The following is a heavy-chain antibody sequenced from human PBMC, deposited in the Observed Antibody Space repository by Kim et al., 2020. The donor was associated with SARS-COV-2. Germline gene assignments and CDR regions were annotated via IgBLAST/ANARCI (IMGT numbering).Heavy chain of an antibody. CDR3: ARGGIAARDY. J-gene: IGHJ4*02. Sequence: SETLSLTCAVYGGSFSGYYWSWIRQPPGKGLEWIGEINHSGSTNYNPSLKSRVTISVDTSKNQFSLKLSSVTAADTAVYYCARGGIAARDYWGQGTLVTV. D-gene: IGHD6-6*01. CDR2: INHSGST. V-gene: IGHV4-34*01. CDR1: GGSFSGYY.